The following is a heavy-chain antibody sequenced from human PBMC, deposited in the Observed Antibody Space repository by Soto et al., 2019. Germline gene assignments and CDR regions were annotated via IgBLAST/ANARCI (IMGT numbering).Heavy chain of an antibody. CDR1: GGSISSYY. D-gene: IGHD7-27*01. CDR2: IYYSGST. CDR3: ARRWGRTFDY. V-gene: IGHV4-59*08. J-gene: IGHJ4*02. Sequence: SETLCLTCTASGGSISSYYWSWIRQPPGKGLEWIGYIYYSGSTNYNPSLKSRVTIAVDTSKNQFSLKLSSVTAADTAVYYCARRWGRTFDYWGQGTLVTVSS.